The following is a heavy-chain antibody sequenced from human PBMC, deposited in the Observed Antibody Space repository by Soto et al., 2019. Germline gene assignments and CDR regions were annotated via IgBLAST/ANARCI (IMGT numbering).Heavy chain of an antibody. CDR3: AREIGQWLVQGMDV. D-gene: IGHD6-19*01. V-gene: IGHV3-30-3*01. Sequence: GGSLRLSCAASGFTFSSYAMHWVRQAPGKGLEWVAVISYDGSNKYYTDSVKGRFTISRDNSKNTLYLQMNSLRAEDTAVYYCAREIGQWLVQGMDVWGQGTTVTVSS. CDR2: ISYDGSNK. CDR1: GFTFSSYA. J-gene: IGHJ6*02.